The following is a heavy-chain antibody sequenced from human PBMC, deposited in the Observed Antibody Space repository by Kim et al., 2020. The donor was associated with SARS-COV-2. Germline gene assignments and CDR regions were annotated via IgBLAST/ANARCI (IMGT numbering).Heavy chain of an antibody. CDR2: ITYSGTT. D-gene: IGHD2-2*01. CDR3: ARSGGSISWYYFDQ. V-gene: IGHV4-59*01. J-gene: IGHJ4*02. Sequence: SETLSLTCSVSGGSTSRYYWSWIRQAPGKGLEWIGYITYSGTTNYNPSLKSRVTISIDTSRNQLSLKLISVTAEDTAVYYCARSGGSISWYYFDQWGQGTLVTVSS. CDR1: GGSTSRYY.